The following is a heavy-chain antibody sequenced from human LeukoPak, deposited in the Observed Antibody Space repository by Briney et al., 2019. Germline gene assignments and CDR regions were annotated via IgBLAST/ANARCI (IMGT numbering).Heavy chain of an antibody. CDR3: ARETYYYDSSGYPFGY. CDR1: GGSISSGGYY. V-gene: IGHV4-31*03. J-gene: IGHJ4*02. Sequence: PSQTLSLTCTVSGGSISSGGYYWSWIRQHPGKGLEWIGYIYYSGSTYYNPSLKSRVTISVDTSKNQFSLKLSSVTAADTAVYYCARETYYYDSSGYPFGYWGQGTLVTVSS. CDR2: IYYSGST. D-gene: IGHD3-22*01.